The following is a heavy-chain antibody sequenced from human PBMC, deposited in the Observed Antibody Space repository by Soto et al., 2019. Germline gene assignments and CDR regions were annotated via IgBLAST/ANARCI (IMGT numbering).Heavy chain of an antibody. J-gene: IGHJ4*02. CDR1: GFTFSSYA. CDR2: ISYDGSNK. V-gene: IGHV3-30-3*01. CDR3: AREEYYDSSGYQLDY. Sequence: GGSLRLSCAASGFTFSSYAMHWVRQAPGKGLEWVAVISYDGSNKYYADSVKGRFTISRDNSKNTLYLQMNSPRAEDTAVYYCAREEYYDSSGYQLDYWGQGTLGTVSS. D-gene: IGHD3-22*01.